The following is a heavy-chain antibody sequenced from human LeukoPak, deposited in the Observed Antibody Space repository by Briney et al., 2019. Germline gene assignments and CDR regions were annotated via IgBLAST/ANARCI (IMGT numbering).Heavy chain of an antibody. D-gene: IGHD3-22*01. Sequence: GGSLRLSCAASGFTFSSYGMHWVRQAPGKGLEWVAVISYDGSNKYYADSVKGRFTISRDNSKNTLYLQMNSLRAEDTAVYYCARERLPDYYDSSGYQYYYYGMDVWGQGTTVTVSS. CDR1: GFTFSSYG. CDR3: ARERLPDYYDSSGYQYYYYGMDV. V-gene: IGHV3-30*03. J-gene: IGHJ6*02. CDR2: ISYDGSNK.